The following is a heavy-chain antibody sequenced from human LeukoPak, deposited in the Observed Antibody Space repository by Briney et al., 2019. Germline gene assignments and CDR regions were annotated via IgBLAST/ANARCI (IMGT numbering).Heavy chain of an antibody. V-gene: IGHV3-23*01. D-gene: IGHD3-22*01. Sequence: GGSLRLSCAASGFTFNNYAMSWVRQAPGKGLEWVSAIRGSGGTTYYADSVKGRFTFSRDSSKNTLYLQMNSLRAEDTAVYYCAKEEGYYYDSGGYYVEYFQHWGQGTLVTVSS. J-gene: IGHJ1*01. CDR1: GFTFNNYA. CDR2: IRGSGGTT. CDR3: AKEEGYYYDSGGYYVEYFQH.